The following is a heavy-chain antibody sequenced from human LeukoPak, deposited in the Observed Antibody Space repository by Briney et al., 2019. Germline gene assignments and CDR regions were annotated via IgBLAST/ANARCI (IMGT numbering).Heavy chain of an antibody. V-gene: IGHV1-69*05. Sequence: LVKVSCKASGGTFSSYAVSWVRRAPGQGPEWMGGIIPIFGAANYAQKFQGRVTITTDESTSTAYMELGSLRSEDTAMYYCASPRFRSGWTFDSWGQGTLVTVSS. D-gene: IGHD6-19*01. J-gene: IGHJ4*02. CDR1: GGTFSSYA. CDR3: ASPRFRSGWTFDS. CDR2: IIPIFGAA.